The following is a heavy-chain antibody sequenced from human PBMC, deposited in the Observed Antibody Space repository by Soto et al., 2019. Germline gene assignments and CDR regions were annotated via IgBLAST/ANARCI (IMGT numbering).Heavy chain of an antibody. CDR3: RSSSRYSTDV. D-gene: IGHD6-13*01. CDR1: GGSITSSFY. J-gene: IGHJ6*02. Sequence: QLQLQESGPGLVKPSETLSLSCTVSGGSITSSFYWGWIRQPPGKGLEWIGSIYGTGNTYYNPSLXXRVTISADPSRNQFSLNLISVTAAATAVFYCRSSSRYSTDVWGQGATVTVSS. CDR2: IYGTGNT. V-gene: IGHV4-39*01.